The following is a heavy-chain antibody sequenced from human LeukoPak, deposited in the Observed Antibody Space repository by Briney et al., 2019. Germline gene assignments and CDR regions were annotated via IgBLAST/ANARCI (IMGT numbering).Heavy chain of an antibody. CDR3: ARDSTLGVTMVRGGWFDP. D-gene: IGHD3-10*01. V-gene: IGHV1-2*02. Sequence: ASVKVSCKASGYTFTGYYMHWVRQAPGQGLEWMGWINPNSGGTNYAQKFQGRVTMTRDTSISTAYMELSRLRSGDTAVYYCARDSTLGVTMVRGGWFDPWGQETLVTVSS. J-gene: IGHJ5*02. CDR1: GYTFTGYY. CDR2: INPNSGGT.